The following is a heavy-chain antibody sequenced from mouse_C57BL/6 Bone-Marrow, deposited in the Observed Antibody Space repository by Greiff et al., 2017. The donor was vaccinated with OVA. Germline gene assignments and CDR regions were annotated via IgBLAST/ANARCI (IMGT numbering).Heavy chain of an antibody. CDR2: ISNLAYSI. D-gene: IGHD1-1*01. CDR1: GFTFSDYG. Sequence: EVKLMESGGGLVQPGGSLKLSCAASGFTFSDYGMAWVRQAPRKGPEWVAFISNLAYSIYYADTVTGRFTISRENAKNTLYLEMSSLRSEDTAMYYCARHWDYGSRGWGYYAMDYWGQGTSVTVSS. CDR3: ARHWDYGSRGWGYYAMDY. J-gene: IGHJ4*01. V-gene: IGHV5-15*01.